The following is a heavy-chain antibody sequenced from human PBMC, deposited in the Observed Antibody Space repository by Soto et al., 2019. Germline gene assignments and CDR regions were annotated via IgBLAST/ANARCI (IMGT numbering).Heavy chain of an antibody. J-gene: IGHJ5*02. V-gene: IGHV4-59*01. CDR2: IYYSGST. D-gene: IGHD3-9*01. CDR3: ARGIVDILTGYFSWFDP. Sequence: SETLSLTCTVSGGSISSYYWSWIRQPPGKGLEWIGYIYYSGSTNYNPSLKSRVTISVDTSKNQFSLKLSSVTAADTAVYYCARGIVDILTGYFSWFDPWGQGTLVTVSS. CDR1: GGSISSYY.